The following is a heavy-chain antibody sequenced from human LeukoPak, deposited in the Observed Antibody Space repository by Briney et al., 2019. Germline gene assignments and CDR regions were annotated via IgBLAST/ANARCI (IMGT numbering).Heavy chain of an antibody. Sequence: PSETLSLTCTVSGGSISSGDFYWSWIRQPPGKGLEWIGYIYYSGSTYYNPSLKSRVTISVDTSKNQFSLKLSSVTAADTAVYSCAKQWLRNAFDIWGQGTMVTASS. CDR2: IYYSGST. D-gene: IGHD3-22*01. CDR1: GGSISSGDFY. CDR3: AKQWLRNAFDI. V-gene: IGHV4-30-4*08. J-gene: IGHJ3*02.